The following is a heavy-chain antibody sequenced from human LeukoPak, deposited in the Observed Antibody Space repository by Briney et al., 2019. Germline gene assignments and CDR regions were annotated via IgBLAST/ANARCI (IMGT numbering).Heavy chain of an antibody. V-gene: IGHV1-8*03. CDR2: MYANSGNT. D-gene: IGHD3-10*01. J-gene: IGHJ4*02. CDR1: GYTFTSYD. Sequence: ASVKVSCKASGYTFTSYDINWVRQATGQGLEWMGWMYANSGNTGYAQKSQGRGTITRNTSISTAYMELSSLRSEDTAVYDCARAPSGDYWGQRTLVTVSS. CDR3: ARAPSGDY.